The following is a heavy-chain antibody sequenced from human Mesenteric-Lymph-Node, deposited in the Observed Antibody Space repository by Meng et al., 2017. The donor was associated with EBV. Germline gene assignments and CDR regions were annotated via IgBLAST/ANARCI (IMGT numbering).Heavy chain of an antibody. CDR1: GYTFNPYS. CDR2: INPHTGNP. CDR3: ARDKGRTEFDY. D-gene: IGHD3-10*01. J-gene: IGHJ4*02. Sequence: LVQSGAELKKPGASVEISCKASGYTFNPYSINWVRQAPGQGLEWMGWINPHTGNPTYAQGFTGRFVFSLDTSVSTAYLQITSLKAEDTAVYYCARDKGRTEFDYWGQGTLVTVSS. V-gene: IGHV7-4-1*02.